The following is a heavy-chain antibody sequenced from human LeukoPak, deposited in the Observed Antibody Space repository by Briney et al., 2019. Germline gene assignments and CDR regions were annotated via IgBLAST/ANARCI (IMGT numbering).Heavy chain of an antibody. CDR2: IKEDGGPK. CDR3: ARDKLGTGEHDY. V-gene: IGHV3-7*01. CDR1: GFTFSRNW. J-gene: IGHJ4*02. D-gene: IGHD3-16*01. Sequence: GGSLRLSCAASGFTFSRNWMSWVRQAPGKGPEWVANIKEDGGPKYYVDSVKGRFTISRDNAKNSLYLQMNSLRAEDTAVYYCARDKLGTGEHDYWGPGTLVTVSS.